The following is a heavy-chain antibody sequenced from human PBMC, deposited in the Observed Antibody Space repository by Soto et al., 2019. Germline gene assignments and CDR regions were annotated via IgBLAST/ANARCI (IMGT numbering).Heavy chain of an antibody. D-gene: IGHD1-26*01. CDR1: GYLFNSYG. V-gene: IGHV1-18*04. CDR3: AGDETYSSYFFDY. Sequence: QVQLVQSGAEVKQPGASVKVSCKTSGYLFNSYGLSWVRQAPGQGLEWMGWISGYNAKTTYEQKFQGRVIMTIDTSTSTAYMELRSLRFDDTAVYYCAGDETYSSYFFDYWGQGTLVSVSS. CDR2: ISGYNAKT. J-gene: IGHJ4*02.